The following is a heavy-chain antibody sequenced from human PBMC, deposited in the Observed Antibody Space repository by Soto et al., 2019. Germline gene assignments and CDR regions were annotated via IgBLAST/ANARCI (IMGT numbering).Heavy chain of an antibody. D-gene: IGHD5-12*01. CDR1: GGSLTSYY. Sequence: QVQLQESGPGLVKPSETLSLTCTVSGGSLTSYYWSWIRQPPGKGLEWIGFVYYTGIARYNPSLTSRVTISVDTSKNQFSLKLPSVTAADTAIYYCARRIVSTETFDYWGQGTLVTVSS. CDR3: ARRIVSTETFDY. CDR2: VYYTGIA. V-gene: IGHV4-59*08. J-gene: IGHJ4*02.